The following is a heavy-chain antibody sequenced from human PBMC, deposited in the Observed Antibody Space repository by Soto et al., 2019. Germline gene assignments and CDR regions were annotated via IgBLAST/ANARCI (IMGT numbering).Heavy chain of an antibody. Sequence: TSETLSLTCTVSGGSISNSYLSWIRQSPEKGLEWIGYIYSSGSTNYNPSLNSRVTISVDTSKNQFSLKLSSLSAADTAVYYCARHFRRYGDPPEFDYWGQGTLVTVSS. V-gene: IGHV4-59*08. CDR3: ARHFRRYGDPPEFDY. CDR2: IYSSGST. D-gene: IGHD4-17*01. CDR1: GGSISNSY. J-gene: IGHJ4*02.